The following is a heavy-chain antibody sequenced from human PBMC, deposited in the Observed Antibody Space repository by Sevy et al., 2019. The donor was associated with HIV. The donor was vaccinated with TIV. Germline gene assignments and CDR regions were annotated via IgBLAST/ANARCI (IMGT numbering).Heavy chain of an antibody. CDR2: MNPNTGNT. CDR1: EYTFTTYD. CDR3: ARNRAHDY. V-gene: IGHV1-8*01. Sequence: ASVKVSCKASEYTFTTYDINWVRQAPGQGLEWMGWMNPNTGNTGYAKKFQGRVTMTRDTSTSTAYMELSSLTSEDTAMYYCARNRAHDYWGQGTLVTVSS. J-gene: IGHJ4*02.